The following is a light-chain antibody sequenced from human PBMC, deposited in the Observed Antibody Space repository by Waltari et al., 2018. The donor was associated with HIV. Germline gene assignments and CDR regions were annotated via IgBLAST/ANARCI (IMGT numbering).Light chain of an antibody. J-gene: IGLJ3*02. Sequence: QSALTQPASVSGSPGQSITISCTGTISDVGAYNYVSWYQQHPGKAPKLMIYEVSNRPSGIYNRFSGSKSGNTASLTISGLQAEDEADYYCSSYTSSITWVFGGGTELTVL. CDR3: SSYTSSITWV. CDR1: ISDVGAYNY. CDR2: EVS. V-gene: IGLV2-14*01.